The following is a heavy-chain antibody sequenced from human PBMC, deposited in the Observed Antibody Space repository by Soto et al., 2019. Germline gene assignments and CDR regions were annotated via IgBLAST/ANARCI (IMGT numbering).Heavy chain of an antibody. CDR1: GGSISGHY. J-gene: IGHJ4*02. D-gene: IGHD6-19*01. Sequence: QVQLQESGPGLVKPSDTLSLTCTVSGGSISGHYWIWIRQPPGEGMEWIGYIFYSGSTTYNNNPSLKSRVSISLYTSKNPFYLRLSSVTAADTAVYYCARVGSSGWSPDYWGQGTLVTVSS. V-gene: IGHV4-59*11. CDR2: IFYSGSTTY. CDR3: ARVGSSGWSPDY.